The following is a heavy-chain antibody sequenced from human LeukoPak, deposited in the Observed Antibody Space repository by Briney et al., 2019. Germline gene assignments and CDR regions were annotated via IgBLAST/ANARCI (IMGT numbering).Heavy chain of an antibody. D-gene: IGHD6-13*01. CDR2: ISTSSNAI. Sequence: PGGSLRLSCAASGFTFSSYTMNWVRQAPGKGLEWVSYISTSSNAIYYADSVKGRFTISRDNAKNSLYLQMNSLRADDTAVYYCARETYSSSWCFDYWGQGTLVTVSS. J-gene: IGHJ4*02. V-gene: IGHV3-48*01. CDR1: GFTFSSYT. CDR3: ARETYSSSWCFDY.